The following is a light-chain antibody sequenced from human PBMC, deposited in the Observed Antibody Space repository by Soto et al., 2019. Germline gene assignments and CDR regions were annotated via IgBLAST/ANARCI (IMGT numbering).Light chain of an antibody. CDR1: QRYNSTY. J-gene: IGKJ2*01. Sequence: EIELTQSPGTLSLSPGERPTLSCRASQRYNSTYLTWYQQKHGQAPRLLIYGASSRATGIPDKFSGSVTVKHFTLTISRLETEDFAVYYCQQYGNSLYTFGQGTTLEIK. V-gene: IGKV3-20*01. CDR3: QQYGNSLYT. CDR2: GAS.